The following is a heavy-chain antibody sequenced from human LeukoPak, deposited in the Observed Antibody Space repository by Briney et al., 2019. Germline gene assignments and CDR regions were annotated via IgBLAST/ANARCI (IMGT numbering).Heavy chain of an antibody. D-gene: IGHD3-3*01. CDR2: IYYSGST. J-gene: IGHJ3*02. CDR1: GGSFSNYY. V-gene: IGHV4-39*07. Sequence: SETLSLTCTVYGGSFSNYYWSWIRQPPGKGLEWIGSIYYSGSTYYNPSLKSRVTISVDTSKNQFSLKLSSVTAADTAVYYCARDNYDFWSGYPFPFDIWGQGTMVTVSS. CDR3: ARDNYDFWSGYPFPFDI.